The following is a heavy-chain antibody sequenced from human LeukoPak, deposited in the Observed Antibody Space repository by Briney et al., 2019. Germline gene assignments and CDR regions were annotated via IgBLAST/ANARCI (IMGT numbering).Heavy chain of an antibody. Sequence: GASVKVSCKASGYTFTGYYMHWVRQAPGQGLEWMGWINPNSGGTNYAQKFQGRVTMTRDTSISTAYMELSSLRSEDTAVYYCARANCSSTSCYSVACDYWGQGTLVTVSS. D-gene: IGHD2-2*01. CDR1: GYTFTGYY. V-gene: IGHV1-2*02. CDR3: ARANCSSTSCYSVACDY. J-gene: IGHJ4*02. CDR2: INPNSGGT.